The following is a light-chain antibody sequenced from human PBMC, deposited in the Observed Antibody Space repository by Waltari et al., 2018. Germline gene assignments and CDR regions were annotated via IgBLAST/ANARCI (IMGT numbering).Light chain of an antibody. V-gene: IGLV2-14*03. CDR2: DVS. J-gene: IGLJ1*01. CDR1: SSDVGSYNY. CDR3: SSFTGTSTL. Sequence: QSALTQPASVSGSPGQSLTISCTGPSSDVGSYNYVSWYQHHPGKAPRLLIYDVSYRPSGISDRFSGSKSGNVASLTISGLQAEDEADYYCSSFTGTSTLFGTGTEVTVL.